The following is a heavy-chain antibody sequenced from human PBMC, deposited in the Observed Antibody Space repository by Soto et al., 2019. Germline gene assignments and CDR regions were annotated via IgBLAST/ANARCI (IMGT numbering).Heavy chain of an antibody. CDR3: ASGRSGWSRGEWYYFDY. CDR2: INHSGST. Sequence: SETLSLTCAVSGGSFSGYYWSWIRQPPGKGLEWIGEINHSGSTHYNPSLKSRVTISVEMSKNQLSLKLSSVTAADTAVYYCASGRSGWSRGEWYYFDYWGQGSPVTVS. J-gene: IGHJ4*02. V-gene: IGHV4-34*01. CDR1: GGSFSGYY. D-gene: IGHD6-19*01.